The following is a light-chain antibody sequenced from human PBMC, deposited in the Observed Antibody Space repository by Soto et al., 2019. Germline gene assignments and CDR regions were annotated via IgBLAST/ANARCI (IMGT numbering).Light chain of an antibody. CDR3: QQANSFPWS. CDR1: QGIGSW. Sequence: DIQMTQSPSSVSASVGDRVTITCRASQGIGSWLAWYQQNPGKAPKLLIYGALSLQSGVPSRFSGSVSGTDFTLTISSLQPEDSGTYYCQQANSFPWSFGQGTKVEIK. V-gene: IGKV1-12*01. J-gene: IGKJ1*01. CDR2: GAL.